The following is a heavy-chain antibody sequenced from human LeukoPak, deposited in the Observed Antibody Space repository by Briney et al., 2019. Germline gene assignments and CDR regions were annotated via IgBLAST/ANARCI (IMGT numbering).Heavy chain of an antibody. V-gene: IGHV4-4*02. CDR2: ILQSGST. D-gene: IGHD5-12*01. CDR1: GDSISSNCW. Sequence: PSETLSLTCAVSGDSISSNCWWSWVRQSPGKGLEWIGEILQSGSTNYNPSLKSRVTISVDTSKNQLSLKLSSVTAADTAVYYCARIGWLRFRHAFDIWGQGTMVTVSS. CDR3: ARIGWLRFRHAFDI. J-gene: IGHJ3*02.